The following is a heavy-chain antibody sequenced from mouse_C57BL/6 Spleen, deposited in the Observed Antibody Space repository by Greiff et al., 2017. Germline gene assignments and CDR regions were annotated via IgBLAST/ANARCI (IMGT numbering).Heavy chain of an antibody. Sequence: EVQLVESGGGLVKPGGSLKLSCAASGFTFSSYAMSWVRQTPEKRLEWVGTISDGGSYTYYTDNVKGRFTISRDNAKNNLYLQMSHLKSEDTAMYYCARDYVVGYFGVWGTGTTVTVSS. D-gene: IGHD1-1*02. J-gene: IGHJ1*03. V-gene: IGHV5-4*01. CDR1: GFTFSSYA. CDR3: ARDYVVGYFGV. CDR2: ISDGGSYT.